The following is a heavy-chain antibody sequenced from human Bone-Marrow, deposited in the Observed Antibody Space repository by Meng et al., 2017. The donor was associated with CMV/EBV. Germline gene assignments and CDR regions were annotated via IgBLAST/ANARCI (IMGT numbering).Heavy chain of an antibody. V-gene: IGHV4-34*01. D-gene: IGHD2-2*01. CDR2: INHSGST. J-gene: IGHJ3*02. CDR3: AKLDAPADAFDI. CDR1: GGSFSGYY. Sequence: GSLRLSCGVYGGSFSGYYWSWIRQPPGKGLEWIGEINHSGSTNYNPSLKSRVTISVDTSKNQFFLKLTSVSAADTAVYYCAKLDAPADAFDIWGRGAMVTVSS.